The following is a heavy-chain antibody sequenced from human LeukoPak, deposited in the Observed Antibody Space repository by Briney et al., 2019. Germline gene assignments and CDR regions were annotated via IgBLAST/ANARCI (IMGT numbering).Heavy chain of an antibody. V-gene: IGHV1-18*01. CDR3: ARDPGRRDGYKPFDY. CDR2: ISAYNGNT. J-gene: IGHJ4*02. D-gene: IGHD5-24*01. Sequence: GASVKVSCKASGYTFTGYGISWVRQAPGQGLEWMGWISAYNGNTNYAQKLQGRVTMTTDTSTSTAYMELRSLRSDDTAVYYCARDPGRRDGYKPFDYWGQGTLVTVSS. CDR1: GYTFTGYG.